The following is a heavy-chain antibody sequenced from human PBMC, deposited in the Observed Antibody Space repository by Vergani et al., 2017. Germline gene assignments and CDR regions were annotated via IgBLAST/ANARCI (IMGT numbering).Heavy chain of an antibody. CDR1: GDTFSSYA. J-gene: IGHJ6*02. Sequence: EVQLLESGGGLVQPGGSLRLSCGASGDTFSSYAMTWVRQAPGKGLEWVSAISGSGGNTFYTDSVKGRFTISRDNSKDTLYLQMNSLRVEDTAIYYCAKARDPNCKGGNCYSYYYGLDLWGQGTTVTVSS. CDR3: AKARDPNCKGGNCYSYYYGLDL. D-gene: IGHD2-15*01. V-gene: IGHV3-23*01. CDR2: ISGSGGNT.